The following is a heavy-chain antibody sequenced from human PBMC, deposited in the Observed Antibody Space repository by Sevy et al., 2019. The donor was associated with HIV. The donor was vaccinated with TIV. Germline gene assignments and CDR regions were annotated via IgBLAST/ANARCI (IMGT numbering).Heavy chain of an antibody. CDR3: VRGPNCGVGGCQQISPYCLDV. CDR2: IRNRPNSYTT. CDR1: GFAFYEYS. V-gene: IGHV3-72*01. Sequence: GGSLRLSCAASGFAFYEYSMSWVRQAPGKGLEWVGRIRNRPNSYTTEYAASVKGRFTISRDDSRNSVYLQMNSLKTQDSAVYYCVRGPNCGVGGCQQISPYCLDVWGKGATVTVSS. D-gene: IGHD2-15*01. J-gene: IGHJ6*03.